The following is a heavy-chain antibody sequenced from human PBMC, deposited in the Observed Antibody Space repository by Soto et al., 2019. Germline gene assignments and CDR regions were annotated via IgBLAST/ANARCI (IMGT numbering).Heavy chain of an antibody. CDR1: GGSISSGGYY. D-gene: IGHD2-15*01. Sequence: SETLSLTCTVSGGSISSGGYYWSWIRQHPGNGLEWIGYIYYSGSTYYNPSLKSRVTISVDTSKNQFSLKLSSVTAADTAVYYCARGSVVAATLFDYWGQGTLVTVPQ. CDR2: IYYSGST. V-gene: IGHV4-31*03. J-gene: IGHJ4*02. CDR3: ARGSVVAATLFDY.